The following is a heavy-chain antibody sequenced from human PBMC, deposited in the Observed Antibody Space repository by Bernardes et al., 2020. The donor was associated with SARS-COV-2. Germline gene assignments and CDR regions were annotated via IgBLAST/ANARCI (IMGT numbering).Heavy chain of an antibody. CDR2: INSDGSST. CDR1: GFTFSSYW. D-gene: IGHD3-3*01. CDR3: AKGGKVDDYYDFWSGSCNWFDP. Sequence: GGSLRLSCAASGFTFSSYWMHWVRQAPGKGLVWVSRINSDGSSTSYADSVKGRFTISRDNAKNTLYLQMNSLRAEDTAVYYCAKGGKVDDYYDFWSGSCNWFDPWGQGTLVTVSS. V-gene: IGHV3-74*01. J-gene: IGHJ5*02.